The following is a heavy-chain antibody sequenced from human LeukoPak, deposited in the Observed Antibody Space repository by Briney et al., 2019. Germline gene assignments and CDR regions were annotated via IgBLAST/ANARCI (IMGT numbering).Heavy chain of an antibody. D-gene: IGHD2-2*01. CDR1: GGTFSSYA. V-gene: IGHV1-69*05. J-gene: IGHJ5*02. Sequence: ASVKVSCKASGGTFSSYAISWVRQAPGQGLEWMGGIIPIFGTANYAQKLQGRVTITTDESTSTAYMELSSLRSEDTAGYYCARDLASGYCSSTSCLNWFDPWGQGTLVTVSS. CDR3: ARDLASGYCSSTSCLNWFDP. CDR2: IIPIFGTA.